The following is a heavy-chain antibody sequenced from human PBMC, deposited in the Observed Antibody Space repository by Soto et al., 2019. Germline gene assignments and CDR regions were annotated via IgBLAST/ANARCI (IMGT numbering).Heavy chain of an antibody. V-gene: IGHV3-33*01. CDR2: IWDDGNEK. Sequence: QVQLVESGGGVVQPGRSLRLACAASGFTFSSHGMHWVRQAPGKGLEWVAVIWDDGNEKYYVDSVKGRFTIPRDNSKNTVYLQMNSLRAEDTAVYYCARWGDERRADYWGQGTLVTVSS. D-gene: IGHD3-16*01. CDR3: ARWGDERRADY. CDR1: GFTFSSHG. J-gene: IGHJ4*02.